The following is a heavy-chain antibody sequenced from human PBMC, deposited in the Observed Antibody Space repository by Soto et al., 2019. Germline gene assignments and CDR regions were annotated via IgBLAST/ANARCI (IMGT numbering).Heavy chain of an antibody. CDR3: ARSGSYYDSSGYYYYYGMDD. CDR2: TRNKANSYTT. CDR1: GFTFSDHY. V-gene: IGHV3-72*01. Sequence: EVQLVESGGGLVQPGGSLRLSCAASGFTFSDHYMDWVRQAPGKGLEWVGRTRNKANSYTTEYAASVKGRFTISRDDSKNSLYLQMNSLKTEDTAVYYCARSGSYYDSSGYYYYYGMDDWGQGTTVTVSS. D-gene: IGHD3-22*01. J-gene: IGHJ6*02.